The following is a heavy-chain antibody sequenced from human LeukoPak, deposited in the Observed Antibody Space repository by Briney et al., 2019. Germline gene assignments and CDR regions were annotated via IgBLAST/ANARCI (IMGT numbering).Heavy chain of an antibody. Sequence: SETLSLTCAVSGGSISTNNWWSWVRQPPGKGLEWIGEIYHTGSTNYSPSLRSRVTMSIDKSNNQFSLNLNPVTAADTAVYYCAKSGDYLWDYWGQGTLVTVSS. V-gene: IGHV4-4*02. D-gene: IGHD3-16*01. CDR2: IYHTGST. CDR3: AKSGDYLWDY. CDR1: GGSISTNNW. J-gene: IGHJ4*02.